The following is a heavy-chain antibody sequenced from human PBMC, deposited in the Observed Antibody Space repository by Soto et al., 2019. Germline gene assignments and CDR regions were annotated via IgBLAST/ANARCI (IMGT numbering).Heavy chain of an antibody. CDR3: ARAEVGGV. D-gene: IGHD3-10*01. CDR2: ISYDGSNK. Sequence: QVQLVESGGGVVQPGRSLRLSCAASGFTFSSYAMHWVRQAPGKGLEWVAVISYDGSNKYYADSVKGRFTISRDNSKNTRYLQMNSLRSEDTAVYYCARAEVGGVWGQGTLVTVSS. CDR1: GFTFSSYA. J-gene: IGHJ4*02. V-gene: IGHV3-30-3*01.